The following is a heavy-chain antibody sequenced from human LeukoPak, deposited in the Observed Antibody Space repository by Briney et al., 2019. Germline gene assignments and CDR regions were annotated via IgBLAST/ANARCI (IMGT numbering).Heavy chain of an antibody. CDR1: GYTFTGYY. V-gene: IGHV1-2*02. D-gene: IGHD5-18*01. CDR3: ARDLGDFDSYGYSY. Sequence: ASVKVSCKASGYTFTGYYIHWVRQAPGQGLEWMGWINPNSGGTNYAQKFQGRVTMTRDTSISTAYMELSRLRSDDTAVYYCARDLGDFDSYGYSYWGQGTLVTVSS. CDR2: INPNSGGT. J-gene: IGHJ4*02.